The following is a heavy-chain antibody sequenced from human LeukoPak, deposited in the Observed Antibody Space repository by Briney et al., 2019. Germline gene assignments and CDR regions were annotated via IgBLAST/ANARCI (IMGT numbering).Heavy chain of an antibody. CDR1: GGSFSGYY. V-gene: IGHV4-34*01. CDR2: INHSGST. Sequence: PSETLSLTCAAYGGSFSGYYWSWIRQPPGKGLEWIGEINHSGSTNYNPSLKSRVTISVDRSKNQFSLKLSSVTAADTAVYYCARGIVADYWGQGTLVTVSS. D-gene: IGHD5-12*01. J-gene: IGHJ4*02. CDR3: ARGIVADY.